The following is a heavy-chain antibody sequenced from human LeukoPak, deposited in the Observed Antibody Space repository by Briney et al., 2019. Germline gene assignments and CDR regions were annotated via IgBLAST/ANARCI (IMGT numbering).Heavy chain of an antibody. J-gene: IGHJ4*02. D-gene: IGHD2-8*01. CDR1: GGSFSGYY. CDR3: ARGIRCTNGICYSGYFDY. V-gene: IGHV4-34*01. Sequence: PSETLSLTCAVYGGSFSGYYWSWIRQPPGKGLEWIGEINHSGSTNYNPSLKSRVTISVDTSKNQFSLKLSSVTAADTAVYYCARGIRCTNGICYSGYFDYWGQGTLVTVSP. CDR2: INHSGST.